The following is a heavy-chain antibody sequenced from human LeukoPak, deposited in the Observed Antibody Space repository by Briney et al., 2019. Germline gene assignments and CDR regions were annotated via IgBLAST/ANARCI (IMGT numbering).Heavy chain of an antibody. CDR1: GFTFSSYA. CDR2: MSGSGGST. CDR3: AKDRCGSSCFADFDY. Sequence: GGSLRLSCAASGFTFSSYAMSWVRQAPGKGMEWVSTMSGSGGSTYYADSVKGRFTISRDTSKNTLYLQMNSLRAEDTAVYYCAKDRCGSSCFADFDYWGQGTLVTVSS. J-gene: IGHJ4*02. V-gene: IGHV3-23*01. D-gene: IGHD2-15*01.